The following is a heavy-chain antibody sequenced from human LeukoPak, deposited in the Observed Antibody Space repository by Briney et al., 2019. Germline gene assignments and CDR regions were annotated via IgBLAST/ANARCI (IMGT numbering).Heavy chain of an antibody. V-gene: IGHV3-30*18. CDR1: GFTFSNYG. CDR2: ISYDGSTK. J-gene: IGHJ4*02. CDR3: VKEFGGYAYGAYFDY. Sequence: GGSLRLSCAASGFTFSNYGMQWVRQAPGKGLEWVAVISYDGSTKFYEDSVKGRFTISRDNSKNTLFLQMNSLRAEDTAVYYCVKEFGGYAYGAYFDYWGRGTLVTVSS. D-gene: IGHD4/OR15-4a*01.